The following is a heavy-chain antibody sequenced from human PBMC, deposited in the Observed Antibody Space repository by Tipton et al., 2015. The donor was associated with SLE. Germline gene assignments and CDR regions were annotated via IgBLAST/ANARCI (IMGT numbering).Heavy chain of an antibody. CDR3: ARHGMSVDGTPCLDY. V-gene: IGHV4-59*08. J-gene: IGHJ4*02. CDR1: GDSISSYH. D-gene: IGHD1-14*01. CDR2: LHYGGST. Sequence: TLSLTCTLSGDSISSYHWSWIRQPPGRGLEWIGYLHYGGSTDYNPSLKSRVTISVDRTKNQVSLKLSSVTAADTALYYCARHGMSVDGTPCLDYGGQGTVVPASS.